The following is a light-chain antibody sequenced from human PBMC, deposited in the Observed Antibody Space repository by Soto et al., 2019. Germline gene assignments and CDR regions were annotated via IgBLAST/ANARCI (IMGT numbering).Light chain of an antibody. J-gene: IGKJ4*01. CDR3: QQCDDWPLT. CDR1: QNVNSN. V-gene: IGKV3-15*01. CDR2: GAS. Sequence: EKVMTQSPATLSVSPGERGTLSCRASQNVNSNLVWYQQKPGQAPRLLIYGASTRATGIPARFSGSASGTEFTLTISSLQSEDFAVYYCQQCDDWPLTFGGGTKVEIK.